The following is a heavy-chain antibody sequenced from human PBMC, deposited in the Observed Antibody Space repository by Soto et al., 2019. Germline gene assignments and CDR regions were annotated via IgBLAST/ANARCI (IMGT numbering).Heavy chain of an antibody. CDR2: IYYSGIT. CDR1: GGSIGSGWYY. V-gene: IGHV4-31*03. CDR3: ARAIVVVPAAINWFDP. D-gene: IGHD2-2*02. J-gene: IGHJ5*02. Sequence: PXEGLSLRFTVSGGSIGSGWYYWSWIRQHPGKGLEWIGYIYYSGITYYNPSLKSRVTISVDTSKNQFSLKLSSVTAADTAVYYCARAIVVVPAAINWFDPWGQGTLVTVSS.